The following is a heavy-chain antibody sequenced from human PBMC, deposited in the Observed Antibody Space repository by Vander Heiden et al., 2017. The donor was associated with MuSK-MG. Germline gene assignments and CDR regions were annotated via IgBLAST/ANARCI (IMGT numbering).Heavy chain of an antibody. V-gene: IGHV3-30*04. D-gene: IGHD3-10*01. CDR3: ARAGVVRGVIITDYYGMDV. Sequence: QVQLVESGGGVVQPGRSLRLSCAASGFTFSRYAMHWVRQAPGKGLEWVAVISYDGSNKYYADSVKGRFTISRDNSKNTLYLQMNSLRAEDTAVYYCARAGVVRGVIITDYYGMDVWGQGTTVTVSS. CDR1: GFTFSRYA. CDR2: ISYDGSNK. J-gene: IGHJ6*02.